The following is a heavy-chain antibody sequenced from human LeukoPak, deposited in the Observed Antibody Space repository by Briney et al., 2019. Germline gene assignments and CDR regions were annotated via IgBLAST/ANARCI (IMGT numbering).Heavy chain of an antibody. CDR1: GGSISSGGDY. CDR2: IYHSGST. Sequence: PSETLSLACTVSGGSISSGGDYWSWIRQPPGKGLEWIGYIYHSGSTYYNPSLKSRVTISVDRSKNQFSLRLSSVTAADTAVYYCARAEGSSGYASYWGQGTLVTVPS. J-gene: IGHJ4*02. D-gene: IGHD3-22*01. CDR3: ARAEGSSGYASY. V-gene: IGHV4-30-2*01.